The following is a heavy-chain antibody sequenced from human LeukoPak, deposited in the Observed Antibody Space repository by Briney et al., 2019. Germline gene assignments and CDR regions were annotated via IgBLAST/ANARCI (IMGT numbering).Heavy chain of an antibody. V-gene: IGHV3-74*01. Sequence: QSGGSLRLSCAGSGFPFSSDAMNWVRHAPGQGLVWVSRIKGDGISTNYADSVKGRFTISRDIAKNTLYLQMNSLRAEDTGVYYCAKDHYWSIDYWGRGTLVTVSS. CDR2: IKGDGIST. CDR3: AKDHYWSIDY. J-gene: IGHJ4*02. D-gene: IGHD3-3*01. CDR1: GFPFSSDA.